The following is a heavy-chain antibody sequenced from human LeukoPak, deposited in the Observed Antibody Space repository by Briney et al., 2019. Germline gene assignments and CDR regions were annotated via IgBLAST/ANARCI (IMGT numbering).Heavy chain of an antibody. V-gene: IGHV3-23*01. D-gene: IGHD2-15*01. CDR3: AKLASQGCCSSGASVIN. Sequence: GGSLRLPCPPSRFPFSSYAIGWVPQPPGKGLEWVSAKSGSGSAYYADSVRGRFTISRDNSKNTLVLQMNSLRADDTAVYYCAKLASQGCCSSGASVINWGQGTLVSVSS. CDR2: KSGSGSA. CDR1: RFPFSSYA. J-gene: IGHJ4*02.